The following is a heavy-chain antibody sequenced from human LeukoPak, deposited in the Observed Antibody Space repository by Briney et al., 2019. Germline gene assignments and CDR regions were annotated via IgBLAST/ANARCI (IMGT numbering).Heavy chain of an antibody. CDR2: ISSSSSYI. V-gene: IGHV3-21*01. Sequence: GSLRLSCAASGFTFSSYSMNWVRQAPGKGLEWVSSISSSSSYIYYADSVKGRFTISRDNAKNSLYLQMNSLRAEATAVYYCARDFGKDTAMVLGGALDYWGQGTLVTVSS. D-gene: IGHD5-18*01. CDR1: GFTFSSYS. CDR3: ARDFGKDTAMVLGGALDY. J-gene: IGHJ4*02.